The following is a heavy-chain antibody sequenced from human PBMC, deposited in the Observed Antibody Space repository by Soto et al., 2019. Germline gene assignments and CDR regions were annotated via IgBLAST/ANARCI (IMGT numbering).Heavy chain of an antibody. D-gene: IGHD3-22*01. J-gene: IGHJ4*02. CDR3: ARDPPPRYHSSGYYSAHTSSS. CDR2: IIPIFGTA. V-gene: IGHV1-69*06. CDR1: GGTFSSYA. Sequence: SVKVSCKASGGTFSSYAISWVRQAPGQGLEWVGGIIPIFGTANYAQKFQGRVTITADKSTSTAYMELSSLRSEDTAAYYCARDPPPRYHSSGYYSAHTSSSWGQGTLVTVYS.